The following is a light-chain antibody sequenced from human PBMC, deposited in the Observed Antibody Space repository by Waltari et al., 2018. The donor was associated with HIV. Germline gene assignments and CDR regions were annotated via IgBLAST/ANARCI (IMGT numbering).Light chain of an antibody. CDR2: EVN. Sequence: QSALTQPPSASGSPGPSVTISCTGTSSDVGGYNYVSWYQQYPGKAPKLIIYEVNKRPSGVPDRFSVSKSGNTASLTVSGLQGDDEADYYCSSYAGSKNLVLGGGTKLTVL. V-gene: IGLV2-8*01. J-gene: IGLJ3*02. CDR1: SSDVGGYNY. CDR3: SSYAGSKNLV.